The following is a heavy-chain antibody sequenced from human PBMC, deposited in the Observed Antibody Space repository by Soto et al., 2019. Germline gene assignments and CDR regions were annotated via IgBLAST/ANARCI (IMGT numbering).Heavy chain of an antibody. D-gene: IGHD1-20*01. CDR1: GGSINSGGYY. CDR3: ARVAYNWNRDFDY. V-gene: IGHV4-31*03. J-gene: IGHJ4*02. CDR2: IYYSGKT. Sequence: QVQLQESGPGLVKPSQTLSLTCTVSGGSINSGGYYWSWIRQNPGKGLEWIGYIYYSGKTYYNPSLHNRVTITIDTSKNPFSLDLSSVTAADTSVYYCARVAYNWNRDFDYWGQGALVTVSS.